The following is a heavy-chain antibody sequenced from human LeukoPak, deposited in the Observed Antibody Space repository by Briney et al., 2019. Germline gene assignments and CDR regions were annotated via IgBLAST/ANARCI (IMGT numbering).Heavy chain of an antibody. J-gene: IGHJ4*02. D-gene: IGHD3-9*01. CDR2: IYYSGST. V-gene: IGHV4-39*01. CDR3: ARQDILTGYGYFDY. Sequence: SETLSLTCTVSGGSFSSGSYYWGWIRQPPGKGLEWIGSIYYSGSTYYNPSLKSRVTISVDTSKNQFSLKLSSVTAADTAVYYCARQDILTGYGYFDYWGQGTLVTVSS. CDR1: GGSFSSGSYY.